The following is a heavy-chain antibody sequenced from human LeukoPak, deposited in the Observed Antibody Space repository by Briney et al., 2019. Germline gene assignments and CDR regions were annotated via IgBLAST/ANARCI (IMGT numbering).Heavy chain of an antibody. CDR3: ARHAGYSYGSA. CDR2: IYYSGST. D-gene: IGHD5-18*01. CDR1: GGSISSYY. J-gene: IGHJ3*01. V-gene: IGHV4-59*08. Sequence: KPSETLSLTCTVSGGSISSYYWSWIRQPPGKGLEWIGYIYYSGSTNYNPSLKSRVTISVDTSKNQFSLKLSSVTAADTAVYYCARHAGYSYGSAWGQGTMVTVSS.